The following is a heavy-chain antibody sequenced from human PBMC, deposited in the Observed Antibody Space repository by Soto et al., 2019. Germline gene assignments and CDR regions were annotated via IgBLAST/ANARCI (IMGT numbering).Heavy chain of an antibody. D-gene: IGHD5-18*01. Sequence: AASVKVSYKASGYTFSRYGIRWVRQAPGQGLEWMGWISAYNGNTRYARNFQGRVTMTTDTSTSTAYMELRSLRYDDTALYYCARAVDTAMVTVSDYWGQGTLVTVSS. J-gene: IGHJ4*02. CDR2: ISAYNGNT. V-gene: IGHV1-18*01. CDR3: ARAVDTAMVTVSDY. CDR1: GYTFSRYG.